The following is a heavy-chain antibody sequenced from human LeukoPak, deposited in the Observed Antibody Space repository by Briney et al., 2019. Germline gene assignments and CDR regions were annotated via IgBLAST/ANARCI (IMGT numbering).Heavy chain of an antibody. J-gene: IGHJ4*02. Sequence: GGSLRLSCAASGFTFSSYGMHWVRQAPGKGLEWVAVISYDGSKEYCADSVKGRFTISRDNSKNTLFLQMNSLSPEDTAVYYCARRGGSGYLHYWGQGTLVTVSS. D-gene: IGHD2-15*01. CDR2: ISYDGSKE. V-gene: IGHV3-30*03. CDR3: ARRGGSGYLHY. CDR1: GFTFSSYG.